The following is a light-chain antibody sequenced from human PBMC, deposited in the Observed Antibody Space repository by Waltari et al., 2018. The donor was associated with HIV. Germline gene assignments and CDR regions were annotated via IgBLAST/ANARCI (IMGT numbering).Light chain of an antibody. J-gene: IGLJ1*01. CDR2: GKN. CDR1: SLRSYY. Sequence: SSELTQDPAVSVALGQTVRITCQGDSLRSYYASWYQQKPGQAPVLVIYGKNNRPSWIPDRCSGSSSGNTASLTITGAQAEDEADYYCNSRDSSGNQYVFGTGTKVTVL. CDR3: NSRDSSGNQYV. V-gene: IGLV3-19*01.